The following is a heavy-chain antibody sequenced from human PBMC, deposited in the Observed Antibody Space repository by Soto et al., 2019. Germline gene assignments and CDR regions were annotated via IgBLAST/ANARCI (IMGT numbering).Heavy chain of an antibody. J-gene: IGHJ4*02. CDR2: IYPGDSDT. CDR1: GFTFTSYW. V-gene: IGHV5-51*01. D-gene: IGHD2-2*01. CDR3: AKHEGYCSSTTCSNFDY. Sequence: PGESLKISCKASGFTFTSYWIAWVRQMPGKGLEWMGIIYPGDSDTSYSPSFQGQVTISADKSINTAYPQWSSLKASDTAMYYCAKHEGYCSSTTCSNFDYWGQGTLVTVSS.